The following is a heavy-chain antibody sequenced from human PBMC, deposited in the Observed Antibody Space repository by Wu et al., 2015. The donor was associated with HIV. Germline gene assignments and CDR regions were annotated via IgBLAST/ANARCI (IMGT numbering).Heavy chain of an antibody. Sequence: QVQLVQSGAEVKKPGSSVKVSCKGSGGTFSSYGFTWVRQAPGQGLEWIGGIIPSFGTPNYAQNFQGRVTITTDESTATVYMELSSLRSEDTAVYYCARDRVLVVREVYVYWGPGNAGHRLL. CDR1: GGTFSSYG. CDR3: ARDRVLVVREVYVY. D-gene: IGHD3-10*01. V-gene: IGHV1-69*05. CDR2: IIPSFGTP. J-gene: IGHJ4*02.